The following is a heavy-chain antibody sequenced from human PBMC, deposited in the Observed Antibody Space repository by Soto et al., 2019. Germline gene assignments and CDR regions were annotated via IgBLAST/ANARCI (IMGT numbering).Heavy chain of an antibody. V-gene: IGHV3-23*01. J-gene: IGHJ3*02. CDR2: ISGSGGST. Sequence: PWGSLRLSCAASGFTFSSYAMSWVRQAPGKGLEWVSAISGSGGSTYYADSVKGRFTISRDNSKNTLYLQMNSLRAEDTAVYYCAKDRNSSGPKRYGYAFDIWGQGTMVTVSS. D-gene: IGHD6-19*01. CDR1: GFTFSSYA. CDR3: AKDRNSSGPKRYGYAFDI.